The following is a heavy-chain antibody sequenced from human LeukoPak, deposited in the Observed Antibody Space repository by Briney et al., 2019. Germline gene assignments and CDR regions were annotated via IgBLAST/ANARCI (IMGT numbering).Heavy chain of an antibody. D-gene: IGHD3-22*01. CDR2: IYYSGST. CDR3: ARERQNSSGPNAFDN. CDR1: GGSISSYY. V-gene: IGHV4-59*01. J-gene: IGHJ3*02. Sequence: SETLSLTCTVSGGSISSYYWSWIRQPPGKGLEWIGYIYYSGSTNYNPSLKSRVTISVDTSKNQFSLKLSSVTAADTAVYYCARERQNSSGPNAFDNWGQGTMVTVSS.